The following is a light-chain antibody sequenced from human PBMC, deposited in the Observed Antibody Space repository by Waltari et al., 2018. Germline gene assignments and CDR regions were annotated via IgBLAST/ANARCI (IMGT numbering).Light chain of an antibody. CDR2: EDN. CDR1: ALPKKY. V-gene: IGLV3-10*01. J-gene: IGLJ3*02. Sequence: SYELTQPPSVSVSPGQTARNTCTGDALPKKYAYWYQQKSGQAPVLVIYEDNKRPSGIPERFSGSISGTMATLTISGAQVEDEADYYYYSTDNSGNHRGVFGGGTRLTVL. CDR3: YSTDNSGNHRGV.